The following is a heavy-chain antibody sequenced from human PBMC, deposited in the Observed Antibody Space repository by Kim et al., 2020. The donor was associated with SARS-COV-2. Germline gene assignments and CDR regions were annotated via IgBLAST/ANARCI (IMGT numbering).Heavy chain of an antibody. J-gene: IGHJ6*02. V-gene: IGHV4-39*01. CDR3: ASEPLDIVATIVYYYYGMDV. CDR1: GGSISSSSYY. CDR2: IYYSGST. Sequence: SETLSLTCTVSGGSISSSSYYWGWIRQPPGKGLEWIGSIYYSGSTYYNPSLKSRVTISVDTSKNQFSLKLSSVTAADTAVYYCASEPLDIVATIVYYYYGMDVWGQGTTVTVSS. D-gene: IGHD5-12*01.